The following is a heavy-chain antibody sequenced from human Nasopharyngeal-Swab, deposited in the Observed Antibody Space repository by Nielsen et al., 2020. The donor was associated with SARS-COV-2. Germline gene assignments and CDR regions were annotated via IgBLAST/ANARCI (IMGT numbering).Heavy chain of an antibody. D-gene: IGHD5-24*01. CDR2: TYYSGST. CDR1: GGSISSYY. CDR3: ARGAWGRDGYNLFDY. Sequence: SETLSLTCTVSGGSISSYYWSWIRRPPGKGLEWIGYTYYSGSTNYNPSLKSRVTISVDTSKNQFSLKLSSVTAADTAVYYCARGAWGRDGYNLFDYWGQGTLVTVSS. V-gene: IGHV4-59*01. J-gene: IGHJ4*02.